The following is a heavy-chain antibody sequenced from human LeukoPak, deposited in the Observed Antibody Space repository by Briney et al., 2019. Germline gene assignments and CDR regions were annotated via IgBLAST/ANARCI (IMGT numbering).Heavy chain of an antibody. D-gene: IGHD3-22*01. CDR2: ITSSSSYI. CDR1: GFTFSSYS. V-gene: IGHV3-21*01. Sequence: GGSLRLSCVVSGFTFSSYSMNWVRQAPGKGLEWVSSITSSSSYIYYTDSVKGRFTISRDNAKKSLYLQMNSLRAEDTAVYYCASFRDSSGYYYDPEYYYWGQGTLVTVSS. J-gene: IGHJ4*02. CDR3: ASFRDSSGYYYDPEYYY.